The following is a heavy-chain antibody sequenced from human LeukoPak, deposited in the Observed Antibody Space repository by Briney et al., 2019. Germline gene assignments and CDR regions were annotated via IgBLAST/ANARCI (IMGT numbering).Heavy chain of an antibody. CDR1: GFTFSSYS. J-gene: IGHJ4*02. CDR2: ISSSSSYI. CDR3: ARDNYGDFYFDY. Sequence: GGTLRLSCAASGFTFSSYSMNWVRQAPGKGLEWVSSISSSSSYIYYADSVKGRFTISRDNAKNSLYLQMNSLRAEDTAVYYCARDNYGDFYFDYWGQGTLVTVSS. D-gene: IGHD4-17*01. V-gene: IGHV3-21*01.